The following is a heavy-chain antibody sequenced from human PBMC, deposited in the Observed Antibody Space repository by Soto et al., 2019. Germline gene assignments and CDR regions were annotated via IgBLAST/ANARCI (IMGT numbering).Heavy chain of an antibody. V-gene: IGHV5-51*01. J-gene: IGHJ5*02. CDR3: ARHVPHSSGWYLGWFDP. CDR2: IYPGDSDT. CDR1: GYSFTSYW. Sequence: PGESLKISCKGSGYSFTSYWIGWVRQMPGKGLEWMGIIYPGDSDTRYSPSFQGQVTISADKSISTAYLQWSSLKASDTAMYYCARHVPHSSGWYLGWFDPWGQGTLVTVSS. D-gene: IGHD6-19*01.